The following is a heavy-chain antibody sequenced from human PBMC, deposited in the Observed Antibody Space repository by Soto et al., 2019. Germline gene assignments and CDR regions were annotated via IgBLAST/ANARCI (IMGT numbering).Heavy chain of an antibody. J-gene: IGHJ4*02. Sequence: QVQLVQSGAEVKKPGASVKVSCKTSGYTFTSYHSIWVRPAPGQGLEWMGWISAYNTNTNYAQKFQGRVTMTTDTLTSTAYMELRSLRSDDAAVYYCARDTPPTDYWGQGTLVTVSS. CDR3: ARDTPPTDY. CDR2: ISAYNTNT. CDR1: GYTFTSYH. V-gene: IGHV1-18*01.